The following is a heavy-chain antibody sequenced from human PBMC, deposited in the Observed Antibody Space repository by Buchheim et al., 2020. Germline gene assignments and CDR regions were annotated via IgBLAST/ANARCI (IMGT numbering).Heavy chain of an antibody. Sequence: EVQLLESGGDLVQPGGSLRLSCAASGFTFGSYAMGWVRQAPGKGLEGLSGISGTGDNTYYADSVKGRFTISRDNSKNTLYLQMNSLRAEDTALYYCGGYKTPYFRFDYWGPGTL. CDR2: ISGTGDNT. CDR3: GGYKTPYFRFDY. V-gene: IGHV3-23*01. CDR1: GFTFGSYA. J-gene: IGHJ4*02. D-gene: IGHD3-10*01.